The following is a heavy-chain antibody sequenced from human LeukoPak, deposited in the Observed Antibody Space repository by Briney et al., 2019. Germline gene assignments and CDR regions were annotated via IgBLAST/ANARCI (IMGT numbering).Heavy chain of an antibody. D-gene: IGHD5-12*01. J-gene: IGHJ4*02. CDR1: VCTFSSYA. CDR3: ARDVASGHGYEHYFDY. V-gene: IGHV1-69*01. CDR2: SIPIFGTA. Sequence: SVKVSFKSSVCTFSSYAISGVRQAPGQGREWMGGSIPIFGTANYAQKFQGRVTITADESTRTAYMDLSSLRSEHTAVYYCARDVASGHGYEHYFDYWGQGTLATVSS.